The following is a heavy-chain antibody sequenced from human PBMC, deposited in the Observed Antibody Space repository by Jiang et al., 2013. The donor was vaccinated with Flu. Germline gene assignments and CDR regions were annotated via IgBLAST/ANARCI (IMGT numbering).Heavy chain of an antibody. J-gene: IGHJ4*02. Sequence: SYYWGWIRQPQEGLEWIGSIYYSGSTYYNPSLKSRVTISVDTSKNQFSLKLSSVTAADTAVYYCARGQLYYGSGSYPDYWGQGTLVTVSS. CDR3: ARGQLYYGSGSYPDY. CDR1: SYY. CDR2: IYYSGST. V-gene: IGHV4-39*07. D-gene: IGHD3-10*01.